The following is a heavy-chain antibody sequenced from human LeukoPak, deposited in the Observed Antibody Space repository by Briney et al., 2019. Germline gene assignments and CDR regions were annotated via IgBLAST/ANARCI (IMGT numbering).Heavy chain of an antibody. CDR3: ARIPWRHIGRYYFDY. CDR2: IYYSGST. D-gene: IGHD5-24*01. V-gene: IGHV4-39*01. Sequence: SETLSLTCTVSGGSISSSSYYWGWIRQPPGKGLEWIGSIYYSGSTYYNPSLKSRVTISVDTSKNQFSLKLSSVTAADTAVYYCARIPWRHIGRYYFDYWGQGTLVAVSS. CDR1: GGSISSSSYY. J-gene: IGHJ4*02.